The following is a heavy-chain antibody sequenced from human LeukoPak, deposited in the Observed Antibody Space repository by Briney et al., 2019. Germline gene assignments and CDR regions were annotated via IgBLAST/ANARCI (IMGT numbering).Heavy chain of an antibody. J-gene: IGHJ4*02. D-gene: IGHD3-9*01. V-gene: IGHV3-23*01. Sequence: GGSLRLSCAASGFTFSSYAMSWVRQAPGKGLERFSAISGSGGSTYYADSVKGRFTISRDNSKNTLYLQMNSLRAEDTAVYYCAKRSYLVIPSPFDYWGQGTLVTVSS. CDR1: GFTFSSYA. CDR2: ISGSGGST. CDR3: AKRSYLVIPSPFDY.